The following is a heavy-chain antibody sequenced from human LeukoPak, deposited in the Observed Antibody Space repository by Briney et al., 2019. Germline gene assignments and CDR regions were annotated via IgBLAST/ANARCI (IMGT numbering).Heavy chain of an antibody. Sequence: SETLSLTCTVSGGSINNYYWSWVRQPPGKGLEWIGYIYHSGSSNYNPSLKSRVTMSVDTSKNQFSLKVTSVTAADTAVYYCARGQGTVTTHWGQGTLVTVSS. CDR1: GGSINNYY. CDR2: IYHSGSS. D-gene: IGHD4-17*01. J-gene: IGHJ4*02. CDR3: ARGQGTVTTH. V-gene: IGHV4-59*12.